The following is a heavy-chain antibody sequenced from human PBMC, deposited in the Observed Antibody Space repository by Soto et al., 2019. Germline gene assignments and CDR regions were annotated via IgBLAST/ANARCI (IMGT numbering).Heavy chain of an antibody. CDR2: IKSKTDGGTT. V-gene: IGHV3-15*01. Sequence: PGGSLRLSCAASGFTSNNAWMSWVRQAPGKGLEWVGHIKSKTDGGTTDYAAPVKGRCTISRDDSKNTLYLQMNSLRTEDTAVYYCTGRNFDYWGQGTLVTVSS. CDR3: TGRNFDY. CDR1: GFTSNNAW. J-gene: IGHJ4*02.